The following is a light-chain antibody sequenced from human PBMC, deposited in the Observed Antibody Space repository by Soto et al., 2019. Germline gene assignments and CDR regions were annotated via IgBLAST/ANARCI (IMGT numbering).Light chain of an antibody. J-gene: IGKJ1*01. CDR2: KAS. CDR3: QQYNSYSWT. Sequence: DIQMTQSPSTLSASVGDRVTITCRASQSISCWLAWYQQKPGKAPKLLIYKASSLQSGVPSRFSGSGSGTEFTLTISSLQPDDFATYYCQQYNSYSWTFGQGTQVEIK. V-gene: IGKV1-5*03. CDR1: QSISCW.